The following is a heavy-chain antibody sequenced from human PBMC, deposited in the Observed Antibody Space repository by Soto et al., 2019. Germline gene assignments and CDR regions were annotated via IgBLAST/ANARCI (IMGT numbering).Heavy chain of an antibody. V-gene: IGHV3-30-3*01. D-gene: IGHD5-18*01. CDR3: ARDRRGGFGYEWDEDTYYYRMDV. CDR2: ISFDGSNQ. CDR1: GFTFNNYA. Sequence: QVQLVESGGGVVQPGRSLRLSCATSGFTFNNYAMHWVRQAPGKGLEWVAVISFDGSNQYYADYVKRRFTISRYNSKNTLDLQMNSVGVEDTDVFNCARDRRGGFGYEWDEDTYYYRMDVWGQGATVIVSS. J-gene: IGHJ6*02.